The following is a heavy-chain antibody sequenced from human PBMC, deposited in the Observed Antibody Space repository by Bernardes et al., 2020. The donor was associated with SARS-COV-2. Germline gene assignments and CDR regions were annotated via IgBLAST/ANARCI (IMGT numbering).Heavy chain of an antibody. CDR3: ARTVGYCSSTSCYNNWFDP. J-gene: IGHJ5*02. CDR2: ISAYNGNT. D-gene: IGHD2-2*01. Sequence: ASVKVSCKASGYTFTSYGISWVRQAPGQGLEWMGWISAYNGNTNYAQKLQGRVTMTTDTSTSTAYMEPRSLRSDDTAVYYCARTVGYCSSTSCYNNWFDPWGQGTLVTVSS. V-gene: IGHV1-18*01. CDR1: GYTFTSYG.